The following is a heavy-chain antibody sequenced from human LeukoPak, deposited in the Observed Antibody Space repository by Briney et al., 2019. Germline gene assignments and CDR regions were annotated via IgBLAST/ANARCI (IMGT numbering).Heavy chain of an antibody. CDR3: AKDQGYYYGSGSYYDY. J-gene: IGHJ4*02. CDR2: INSDGSRT. V-gene: IGHV3-74*01. Sequence: GGSLRLSCAASGFTFTSYWMHWVRHAPGKGLVWVSRINSDGSRTSYADSVKGRFTISRDNAKNTVYLQMNSLRAEDTAVYHCAKDQGYYYGSGSYYDYWGQGTLVTVSS. CDR1: GFTFTSYW. D-gene: IGHD3-10*01.